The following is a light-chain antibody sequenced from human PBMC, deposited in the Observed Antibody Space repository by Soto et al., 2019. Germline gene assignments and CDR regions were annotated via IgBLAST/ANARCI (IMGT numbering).Light chain of an antibody. J-gene: IGKJ4*01. V-gene: IGKV3-15*01. CDR1: QSVRSN. Sequence: ETVMTQSPASLSMSTGEGVTLSCRASQSVRSNLAWYQQRPGQAPRLLIYGASTRAADIPARSSGSGSGAEFTLTISSLQSEDFAFYYCQQYNNWPLTFGGGTKV. CDR3: QQYNNWPLT. CDR2: GAS.